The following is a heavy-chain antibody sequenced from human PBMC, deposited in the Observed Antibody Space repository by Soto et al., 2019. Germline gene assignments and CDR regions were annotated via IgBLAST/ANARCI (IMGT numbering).Heavy chain of an antibody. Sequence: PGGSLRLSCAASGFTFSSYAMSWVRQAPGKGLEWVSAISGSGGSTYYADSVKGRFTISRDNSKNTLYLQMNSLRAEDTAVYYCAKEPFRGEGIRYFDWPDYWGQGTLVTVSS. J-gene: IGHJ4*02. CDR3: AKEPFRGEGIRYFDWPDY. V-gene: IGHV3-23*01. CDR1: GFTFSSYA. D-gene: IGHD3-9*01. CDR2: ISGSGGST.